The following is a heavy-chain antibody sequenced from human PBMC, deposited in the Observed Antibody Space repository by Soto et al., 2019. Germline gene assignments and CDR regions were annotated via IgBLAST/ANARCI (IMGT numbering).Heavy chain of an antibody. CDR2: IYPGDSDT. Sequence: PGESLKISCKGSGYSFTSYWIGWVRQMPGKGLEWMGIIYPGDSDTRYSPSFQGQVTISADKSISTAYLQWSSLKASDTAMYYCARQASSGWYWSAAFDIWGQGTMVTVSS. J-gene: IGHJ3*02. CDR1: GYSFTSYW. D-gene: IGHD6-19*01. V-gene: IGHV5-51*01. CDR3: ARQASSGWYWSAAFDI.